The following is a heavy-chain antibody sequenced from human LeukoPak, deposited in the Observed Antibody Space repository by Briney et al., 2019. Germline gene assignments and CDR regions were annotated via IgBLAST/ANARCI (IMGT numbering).Heavy chain of an antibody. D-gene: IGHD3-10*01. CDR2: IYSGGST. J-gene: IGHJ6*03. Sequence: GGSLRLSCAASEFSVGSNYMTWVRQAPGKGLECVSLIYSGGSTCYADSVKGRFTISRDNSKNTLYLQMNSLRAEDTAVYYSASGSGRDYYYYMDVWGKGTTVTISS. V-gene: IGHV3-66*02. CDR3: ASGSGRDYYYYMDV. CDR1: EFSVGSNY.